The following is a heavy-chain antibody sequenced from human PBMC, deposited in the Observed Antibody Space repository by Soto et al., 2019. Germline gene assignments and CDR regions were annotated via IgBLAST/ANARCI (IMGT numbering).Heavy chain of an antibody. CDR2: IGGGGGST. V-gene: IGHV3-23*01. D-gene: IGHD6-6*01. J-gene: IGHJ6*02. CDR1: GFTFSSYA. CDR3: ATAARPNYYYGMDV. Sequence: EVQLLESGGGLVQPGGSLRLSCAASGFTFSSYAMSWVRQAPGKGLEWVSAIGGGGGSTYYADSVKGRFTISRDNXXNTLYLQMNSLRAEDTAVYYCATAARPNYYYGMDVWGQGTTVTVSS.